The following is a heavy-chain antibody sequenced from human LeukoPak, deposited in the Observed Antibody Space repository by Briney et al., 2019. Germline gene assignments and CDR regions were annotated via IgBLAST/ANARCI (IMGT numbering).Heavy chain of an antibody. CDR1: GGSISSSSYY. V-gene: IGHV4-39*07. CDR3: ASHTVVVTATHDAFAF. Sequence: SETLSLTCTVSGGSISSSSYYWGWIRQPPGKGLEWIGRIYYSGSTYYNPSLKSRVTISVDTSKTQFSLKLSSVTAADTAVYYCASHTVVVTATHDAFAFWGQGTMVTVSS. D-gene: IGHD2-21*02. CDR2: IYYSGST. J-gene: IGHJ3*01.